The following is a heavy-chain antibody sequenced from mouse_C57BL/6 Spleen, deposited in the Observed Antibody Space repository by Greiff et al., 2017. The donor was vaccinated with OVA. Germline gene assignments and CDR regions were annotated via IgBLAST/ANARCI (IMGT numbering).Heavy chain of an antibody. CDR2: IYPGDGDT. J-gene: IGHJ1*03. CDR1: GYAFSSSW. Sequence: QVQLQQSGPELVKPGASVKISCKASGYAFSSSWMNWVKQRPGKGLEWIGRIYPGDGDTTYNGTFKGKATLTADKSSSTAYMQLSSRTSEDAAVYFGASERITTVVGYFDVWGTGTTVTVSS. CDR3: ASERITTVVGYFDV. D-gene: IGHD1-1*01. V-gene: IGHV1-82*01.